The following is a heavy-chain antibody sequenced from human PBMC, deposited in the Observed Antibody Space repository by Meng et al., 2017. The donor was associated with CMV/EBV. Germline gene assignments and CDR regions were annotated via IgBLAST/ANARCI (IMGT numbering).Heavy chain of an antibody. D-gene: IGHD6-6*01. CDR3: VRGHPQGQLAYYYYGMDV. J-gene: IGHJ6*02. CDR1: GYTFTSYY. V-gene: IGHV1-46*01. Sequence: ASVKVSCKASGYTFTSYYMHWVRQAPGQGLEWMGIINPSGGSTSYAQKFQGRVTMTRDTSTSTVYMELSSLRSEDTAVYYCVRGHPQGQLAYYYYGMDVWGQGTTVTVSS. CDR2: INPSGGST.